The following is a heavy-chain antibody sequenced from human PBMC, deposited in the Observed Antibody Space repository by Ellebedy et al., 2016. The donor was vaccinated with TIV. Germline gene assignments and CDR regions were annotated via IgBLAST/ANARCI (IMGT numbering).Heavy chain of an antibody. Sequence: MPSETLSLTCTVSGGSISSDDYYWSRICQRTGKGLAWIGYIYYSGSTYYNPSLKSRVTISVDTAKNQFSLRLISVTAADTAVYYCARPFTLCISDCYPDWYFDLWGRGTLVTVSS. CDR2: IYYSGST. D-gene: IGHD2-21*02. CDR3: ARPFTLCISDCYPDWYFDL. V-gene: IGHV4-30-4*01. J-gene: IGHJ2*01. CDR1: GGSISSDDYY.